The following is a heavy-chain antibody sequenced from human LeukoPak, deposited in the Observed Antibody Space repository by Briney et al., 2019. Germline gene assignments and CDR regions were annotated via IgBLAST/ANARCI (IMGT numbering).Heavy chain of an antibody. CDR1: GGTIDSSHFY. V-gene: IGHV4-39*01. CDR3: ARLTADPPDCYVVDV. J-gene: IGHJ6*02. Sequence: SETLSLTCTYSGGTIDSSHFYWGWVRQSPGKGLECLGSHYYSGATIYNPSLMSRVSISWDTMKSQFYLKVISVTAADTAVYYCARLTADPPDCYVVDVWGRGTPVTVSS. D-gene: IGHD2-2*01. CDR2: HYYSGAT.